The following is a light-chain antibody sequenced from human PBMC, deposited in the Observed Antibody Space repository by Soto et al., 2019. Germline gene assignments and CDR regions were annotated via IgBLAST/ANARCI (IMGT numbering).Light chain of an antibody. CDR1: QRINIY. CDR3: QQYNSYS. Sequence: DIQMTQYPSSLSTSIGDRVTITCRASQRINIYLNWYRQKPGKAPELLIYSASNLQSGVPSRFSGSGSGTEFTLTISSLQPDDFATYYCQQYNSYSFGQGAKV. J-gene: IGKJ1*01. V-gene: IGKV1-39*01. CDR2: SAS.